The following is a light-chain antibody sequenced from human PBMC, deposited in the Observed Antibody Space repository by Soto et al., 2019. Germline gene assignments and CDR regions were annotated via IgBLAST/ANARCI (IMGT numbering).Light chain of an antibody. CDR1: QTVSNNY. Sequence: EVVLTQAPVTLSLSPGERATLSCRASQTVSNNYLAWYQQKPGQAPRLLIFGSSDMATGIPDRFSGSGSGTDFPLTISRLEPEDFAVYYCLQYGSSPPYTFGQGTKLEIK. CDR3: LQYGSSPPYT. J-gene: IGKJ2*01. V-gene: IGKV3-20*01. CDR2: GSS.